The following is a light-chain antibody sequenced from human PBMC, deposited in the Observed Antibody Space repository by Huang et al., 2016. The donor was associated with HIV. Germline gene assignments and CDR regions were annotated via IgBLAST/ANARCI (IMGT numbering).Light chain of an antibody. V-gene: IGKV3-15*01. CDR1: QSLGSS. J-gene: IGKJ4*01. CDR3: QHYNGWPLT. CDR2: SAS. Sequence: EIVMTQSPATLSVSPGETATLSCRASQSLGSSLAWYQQKPGQAPRLLIYSASTRATGIPARFSGSGSGTEFTLSISRLQSEDVAVYFCQHYNGWPLTFGGGTKVDIK.